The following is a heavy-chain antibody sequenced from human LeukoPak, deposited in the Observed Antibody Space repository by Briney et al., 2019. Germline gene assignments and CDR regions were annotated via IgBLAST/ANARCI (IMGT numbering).Heavy chain of an antibody. CDR1: GFTFSSYW. CDR2: IKQDGSEK. Sequence: GGSLRLSCAASGFTFSSYWMSWVRQAPGKGLEWVANIKQDGSEKYYVDSVKGRFTISRDNSKNTLYLQMNSLRAEDTAVYYCARGPSLAAAGIIDPWGQGTLVTVSS. CDR3: ARGPSLAAAGIIDP. V-gene: IGHV3-7*03. J-gene: IGHJ5*02. D-gene: IGHD6-13*01.